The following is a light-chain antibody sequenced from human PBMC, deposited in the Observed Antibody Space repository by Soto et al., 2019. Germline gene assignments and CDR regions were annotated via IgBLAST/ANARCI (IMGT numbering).Light chain of an antibody. J-gene: IGLJ1*01. CDR2: DVS. CDR3: NSYTTSSTLV. Sequence: QPVLTQRASVSGSPGQSITISCTGTSSDVGSYKYVSWYQQHPGKAPKLMIYDVSNRPSGVSNRFSGSKSGNTASLTISGLRAEDEADYYCNSYTTSSTLVFGTGTKVTVL. V-gene: IGLV2-14*03. CDR1: SSDVGSYKY.